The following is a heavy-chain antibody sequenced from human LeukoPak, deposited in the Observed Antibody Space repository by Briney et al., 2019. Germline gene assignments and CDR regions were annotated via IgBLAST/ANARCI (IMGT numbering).Heavy chain of an antibody. CDR1: GYTFTRYY. Sequence: ASVKVSCKASGYTFTRYYMHWVRQAPGQGLEWMGIIKPSGGSTSYAQKFQGRDSMTTDMSTSTVYMELSSLRSEDTAVYYSARAADYGFDYWGQGTLVTVSS. V-gene: IGHV1-46*01. CDR2: IKPSGGST. D-gene: IGHD4-17*01. J-gene: IGHJ4*02. CDR3: ARAADYGFDY.